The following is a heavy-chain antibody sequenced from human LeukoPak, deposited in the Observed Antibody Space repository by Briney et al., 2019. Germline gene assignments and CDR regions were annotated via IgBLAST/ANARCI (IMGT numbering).Heavy chain of an antibody. CDR2: IYYSGST. CDR1: GVSISSGDYY. Sequence: SETLSLTCTVSGVSISSGDYYWSWIRQPPGKGLEWIGYIYYSGSTYYNPSLKSRVTISVDTSKNQFSLKLSSVTAADTAVYYCARALYSSSWYSRSYYYYGMDVWGQGTTVTVSS. CDR3: ARALYSSSWYSRSYYYYGMDV. J-gene: IGHJ6*02. V-gene: IGHV4-30-4*01. D-gene: IGHD6-13*01.